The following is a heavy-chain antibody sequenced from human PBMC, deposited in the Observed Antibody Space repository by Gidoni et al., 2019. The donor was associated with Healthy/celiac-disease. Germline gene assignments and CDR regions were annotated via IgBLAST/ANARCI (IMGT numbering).Heavy chain of an antibody. D-gene: IGHD3-10*01. Sequence: EVQLVESGGGLVKPGGSLRLSCAASGFTFSSYSMNWVRPAPGKGLEWVSSISSSSSYIYYADSVKCRFTISRDNAKNSLYLQMNSLRAEDTAVYYCARDQLGFGELLWTNDAFDIWGQGTMVTVSS. CDR1: GFTFSSYS. J-gene: IGHJ3*02. CDR3: ARDQLGFGELLWTNDAFDI. V-gene: IGHV3-21*01. CDR2: ISSSSSYI.